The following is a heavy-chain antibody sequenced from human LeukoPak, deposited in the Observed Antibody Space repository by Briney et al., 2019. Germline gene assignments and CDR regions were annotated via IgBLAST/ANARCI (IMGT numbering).Heavy chain of an antibody. V-gene: IGHV1-2*02. Sequence: VASVKVSCKASGYTFTGYYMHWVRQAPGQGLEWMGWINPNSGDTTFAQKFQGRVTMTRDTSISTVFMELSRLRSDDTAVYYCARDQVARDIVVLLTATGTIDYWGQGTLVTVSS. D-gene: IGHD2-15*01. CDR3: ARDQVARDIVVLLTATGTIDY. CDR2: INPNSGDT. CDR1: GYTFTGYY. J-gene: IGHJ4*02.